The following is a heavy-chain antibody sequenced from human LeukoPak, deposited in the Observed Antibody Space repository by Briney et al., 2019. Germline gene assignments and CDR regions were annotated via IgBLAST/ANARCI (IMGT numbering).Heavy chain of an antibody. J-gene: IGHJ4*02. CDR1: GFTFTDYY. V-gene: IGHV3-11*01. Sequence: GGSLRLSCAASGFTFTDYYMTWMRQAPGKGPEWLSYIDGTGNIIESADSVKGRFIISRDNAKNSLYLQMNTLRAEDTAVYYCSRDPRALDYWGQGTSVTVSS. CDR2: IDGTGNII. CDR3: SRDPRALDY.